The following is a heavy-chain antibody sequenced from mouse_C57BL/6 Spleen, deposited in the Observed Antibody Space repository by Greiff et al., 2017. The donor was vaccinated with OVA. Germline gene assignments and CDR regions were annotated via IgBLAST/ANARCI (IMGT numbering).Heavy chain of an antibody. CDR1: GYTFTSYW. J-gene: IGHJ4*01. CDR3: ARAWDYDSNYGAMDY. CDR2: IDPSDSYT. Sequence: VQLQQPGAELVMPGASVKLSCKASGYTFTSYWMHWVKQRPGQGLEWIGEIDPSDSYTTYNQKFKGKSTLTVDKSSSTVYMQLSGLTSEDSAVYYCARAWDYDSNYGAMDYWGQGTSVTVSS. V-gene: IGHV1-69*01. D-gene: IGHD2-5*01.